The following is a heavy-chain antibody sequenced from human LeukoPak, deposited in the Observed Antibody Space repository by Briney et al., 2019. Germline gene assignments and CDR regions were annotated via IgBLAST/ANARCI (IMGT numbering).Heavy chain of an antibody. CDR2: IYSGGST. CDR3: ASTEAYDYVWGSYRFSY. CDR1: GFTVSGNY. Sequence: GGSLRLSCAASGFTVSGNYMSWVRQAPGKGLEWVSVIYSGGSTYYADSVKGRFTISRDNSKNTLYLQMNSLRAEDTAVYYCASTEAYDYVWGSYRFSYWGQGTLVTVSS. J-gene: IGHJ4*02. V-gene: IGHV3-53*01. D-gene: IGHD3-16*02.